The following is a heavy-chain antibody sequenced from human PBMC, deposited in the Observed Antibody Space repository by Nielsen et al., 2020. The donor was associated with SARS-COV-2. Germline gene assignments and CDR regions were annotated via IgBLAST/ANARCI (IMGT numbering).Heavy chain of an antibody. J-gene: IGHJ4*02. V-gene: IGHV3-23*01. CDR1: GFTFNIYA. D-gene: IGHD3-10*01. CDR3: ARGGSGLDY. CDR2: VSSSGGST. Sequence: GESLKISCAASGFTFNIYAMAWVRRAPGRGLQWVTGVSSSGGSTYYTDSVKGRFSISRDNSKNTLYLQMNSLRAEDTAVYYCARGGSGLDYWGQGTLVTVSS.